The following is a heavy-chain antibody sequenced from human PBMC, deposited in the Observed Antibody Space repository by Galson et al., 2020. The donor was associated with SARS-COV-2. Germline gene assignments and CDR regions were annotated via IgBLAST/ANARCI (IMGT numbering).Heavy chain of an antibody. CDR2: VYHGGGS. V-gene: IGHV4-4*02. CDR1: GGSISSSNW. D-gene: IGHD1-26*01. Sequence: TLSLTCAVSGGSISSSNWWGWVRQPPGKGLEWIGEVYHGGGSNYNPSLKSRVTISVDKSKNQFSLKLTSVTAADTAVYYCVSGPFSGSYRWFDPWGQGTLVTVSS. CDR3: VSGPFSGSYRWFDP. J-gene: IGHJ5*02.